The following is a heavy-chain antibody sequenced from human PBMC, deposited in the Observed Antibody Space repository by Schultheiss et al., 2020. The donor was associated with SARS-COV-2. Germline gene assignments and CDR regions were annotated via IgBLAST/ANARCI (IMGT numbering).Heavy chain of an antibody. D-gene: IGHD6-19*01. CDR2: ISYDGSNK. CDR3: ARGYSSGWYLN. CDR1: GFTFSSYD. Sequence: GGSLRLSCAASGFTFSSYDMHWVRQAPGKGLEWVAVISYDGSNKYYADSVKGRFTISRDNSKNSLYLQMNSLRAEDTAVYYCARGYSSGWYLNWGQGTLVTVSS. J-gene: IGHJ4*02. V-gene: IGHV3-30*03.